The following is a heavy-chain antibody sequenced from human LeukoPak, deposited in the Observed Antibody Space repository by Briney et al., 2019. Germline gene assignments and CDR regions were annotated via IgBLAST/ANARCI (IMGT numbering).Heavy chain of an antibody. Sequence: PSQTLSLTCTVSGGSISSGGYYWSWVRQHPGKGRGWIGCIYYSGTTYYHPSLTSRVPILVATYKNQFSLKLSSVTAADTAVYYCARSGAVTTWNYWGQGTLVTVSS. CDR3: ARSGAVTTWNY. D-gene: IGHD4-17*01. CDR1: GGSISSGGYY. J-gene: IGHJ4*02. CDR2: IYYSGTT. V-gene: IGHV4-31*03.